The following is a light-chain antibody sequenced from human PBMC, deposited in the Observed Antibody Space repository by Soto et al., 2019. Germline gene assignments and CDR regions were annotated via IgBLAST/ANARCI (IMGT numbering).Light chain of an antibody. CDR2: AAS. CDR1: QGVSRSY. J-gene: IGKJ4*02. Sequence: EIVLRQSPGTLSLSPGERATLFCRASQGVSRSYFAWYQQKPGQAPRLLIYAASSRATGVPDRLSGSGSGTDFTLAISRLEPEDFALYYCQQYGSSPPFAFGGGNKIEIK. CDR3: QQYGSSPPFA. V-gene: IGKV3-20*01.